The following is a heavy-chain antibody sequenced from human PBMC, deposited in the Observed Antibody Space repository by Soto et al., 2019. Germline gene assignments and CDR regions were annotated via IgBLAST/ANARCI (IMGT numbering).Heavy chain of an antibody. CDR3: ATSYGSGSSPFDY. V-gene: IGHV1-69*02. D-gene: IGHD3-10*01. CDR1: GDTFSFYT. J-gene: IGHJ4*02. Sequence: QVQLVQSGAEVKKPGSSVKVSCKASGDTFSFYTLNWVRQAPGQGFEWVGRVNPILAMSSSAHKFQGRVSXXXDXXTRTAYMELRSLRSDDTAVYYCATSYGSGSSPFDYWGQGTLVTVSS. CDR2: VNPILAMS.